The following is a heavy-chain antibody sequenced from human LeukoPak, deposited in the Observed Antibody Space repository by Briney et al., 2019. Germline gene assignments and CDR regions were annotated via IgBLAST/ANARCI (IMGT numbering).Heavy chain of an antibody. CDR3: ARGGVVVTATHYYYYYGMDV. D-gene: IGHD2-21*02. J-gene: IGHJ6*02. CDR2: IKQDGSEK. Sequence: GGSLRLSCAASGFTFSSYRMSWVRQAPGKGLEWVANIKQDGSEKYYVDSVKGRFTISRDNAKNSLYLQMNSLRAEDTAVYYCARGGVVVTATHYYYYYGMDVWGQGTTVTVSS. V-gene: IGHV3-7*01. CDR1: GFTFSSYR.